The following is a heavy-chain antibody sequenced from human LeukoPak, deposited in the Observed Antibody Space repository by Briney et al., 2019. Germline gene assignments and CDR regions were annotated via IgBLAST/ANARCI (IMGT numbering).Heavy chain of an antibody. CDR3: ARDSTVSDFDY. CDR2: IKIDGSGT. D-gene: IGHD4-17*01. J-gene: IGHJ4*02. CDR1: GFXFSSYW. V-gene: IGHV3-74*01. Sequence: GGSLRLSCVASGFXFSSYWMHWVREAPGKGLVWVSSIKIDGSGTGYADSVKGRFTISRDNAKNTLYLQMNSLRADDTAVYYCARDSTVSDFDYWGQGTVVTVSS.